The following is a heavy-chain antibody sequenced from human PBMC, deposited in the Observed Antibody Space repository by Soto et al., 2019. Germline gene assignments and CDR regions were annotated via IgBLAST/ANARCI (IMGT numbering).Heavy chain of an antibody. J-gene: IGHJ5*02. V-gene: IGHV1-2*02. Sequence: ASAIVACKASVYNFAGYYMHSWRRASGQSRVWMGWINTNSGYTQYEQKFQGRVTMTSDTSISTAYRELRSRRVDETAVYYCASDHQELILYNWFDPWGQGTRVTVFS. D-gene: IGHD1-7*01. CDR3: ASDHQELILYNWFDP. CDR1: VYNFAGYY. CDR2: INTNSGYT.